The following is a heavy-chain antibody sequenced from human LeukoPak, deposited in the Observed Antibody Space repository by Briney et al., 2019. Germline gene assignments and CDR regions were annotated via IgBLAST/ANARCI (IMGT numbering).Heavy chain of an antibody. CDR2: NSGSGGGT. CDR3: AKDGDYGDHIWDY. D-gene: IGHD4-17*01. CDR1: GMTFSSYG. J-gene: IGHJ4*02. V-gene: IGHV3-23*01. Sequence: PGGSLRLSCVASGMTFSSYGMSWVRQATGKGLECVSANSGSGGGTYYADSVKGRFTISRDNSKNTLYVQMSSLRAEDTAVYYCAKDGDYGDHIWDYWGQGTLVTVSS.